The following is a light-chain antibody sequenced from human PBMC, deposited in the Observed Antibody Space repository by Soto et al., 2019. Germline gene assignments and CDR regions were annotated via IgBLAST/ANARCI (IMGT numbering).Light chain of an antibody. CDR3: QQYNSYSYT. J-gene: IGKJ2*01. V-gene: IGKV1-5*03. Sequence: DIQMTQSPSTLSASVGDRVTITCRASQTINIWLAWYQQKPGKAPKLLIHKASSLESGVPSRFSGSGSGTEFTLTITCLQPDDFATYYCQQYNSYSYTFGQGTKLEIK. CDR2: KAS. CDR1: QTINIW.